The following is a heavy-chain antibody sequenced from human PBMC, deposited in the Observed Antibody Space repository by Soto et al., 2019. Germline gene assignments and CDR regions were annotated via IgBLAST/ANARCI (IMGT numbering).Heavy chain of an antibody. D-gene: IGHD5-18*01. V-gene: IGHV1-46*01. CDR2: INPSGGST. J-gene: IGHJ6*02. Sequence: ASVKVSCKASGYTFTSYYMHWVRQAPGQGLEWMGIINPSGGSTSYAQKFQGRVTMTRDTSTSTVYMELSSLRSEDTAVYYCARDPHGRYSYGSGYYGMDVWGQGTTVTVSS. CDR3: ARDPHGRYSYGSGYYGMDV. CDR1: GYTFTSYY.